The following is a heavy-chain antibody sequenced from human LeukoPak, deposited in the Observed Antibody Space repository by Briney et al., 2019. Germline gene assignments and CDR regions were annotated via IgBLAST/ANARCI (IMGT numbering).Heavy chain of an antibody. CDR3: ARDKPVLRFLEWLTA. D-gene: IGHD3-3*01. J-gene: IGHJ5*02. V-gene: IGHV3-23*01. CDR1: GFTFSSYA. Sequence: GGSLRLSCAASGFTFSSYAMSWVRQAPGKGLEWVSAISGSGGSTYYADSVKGRFTISRDNSKNTLYLQMNSLRAEDTAVYYCARDKPVLRFLEWLTAWGQGTLVTVSS. CDR2: ISGSGGST.